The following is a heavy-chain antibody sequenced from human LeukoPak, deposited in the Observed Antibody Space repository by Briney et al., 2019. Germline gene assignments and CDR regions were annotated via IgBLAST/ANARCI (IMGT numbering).Heavy chain of an antibody. V-gene: IGHV4-59*11. CDR3: ARAYYDFWTGYYRPYFFDY. Sequence: PSETLSLTCTVSGVSINSHYWSWIRQSPGKGLEWIGYIYYSGGTNYNPSLKSRVTISVDTSKQQFSLNLTSVTAADTAVYYCARAYYDFWTGYYRPYFFDYWGQGTLVTVSS. D-gene: IGHD3-3*01. J-gene: IGHJ4*02. CDR1: GVSINSHY. CDR2: IYYSGGT.